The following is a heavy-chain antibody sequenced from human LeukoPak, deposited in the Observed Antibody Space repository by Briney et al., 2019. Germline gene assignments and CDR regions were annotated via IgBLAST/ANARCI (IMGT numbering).Heavy chain of an antibody. CDR3: TRVLRGSGSYPFDY. CDR2: IRSKAYGGTT. Sequence: GGSLRLSCTASGFTFGDYAMSWVRQAPGKGLEWVGFIRSKAYGGTTEYAASVKGRFTISRDGSKSIAYLQMNSLKTEDTAVYYCTRVLRGSGSYPFDYWGQGTLVTVSS. D-gene: IGHD3-10*01. CDR1: GFTFGDYA. J-gene: IGHJ4*02. V-gene: IGHV3-49*04.